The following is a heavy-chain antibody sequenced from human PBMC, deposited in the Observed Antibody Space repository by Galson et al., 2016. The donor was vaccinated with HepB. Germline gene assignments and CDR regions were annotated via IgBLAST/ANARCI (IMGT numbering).Heavy chain of an antibody. CDR3: AKSRYSDTTGYFFPDF. J-gene: IGHJ4*02. CDR2: IYHSGIS. Sequence: ETLSLTCAVSGGSISYNYWWSWVRQPPGQGLEWIGQIYHSGISNYNPSLKSRVSISVDKSKNHFSLQLTSVTAADTATYFCAKSRYSDTTGYFFPDFWGQGTLVTVSS. V-gene: IGHV4-4*01. CDR1: GGSISYNYW. D-gene: IGHD3-22*01.